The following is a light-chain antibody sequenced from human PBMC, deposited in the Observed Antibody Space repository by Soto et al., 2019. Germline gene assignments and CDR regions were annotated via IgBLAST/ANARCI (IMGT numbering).Light chain of an antibody. CDR1: QGVSSW. V-gene: IGKV1-12*01. Sequence: DIQMTQSPSSVSASVGDRVTITCRASQGVSSWLGWYQQKSGKAPKLLIYATSSLQSGVPSRFSGSGSGTDFTLTINSLQPEDSATYYCQQANSFPLTFGGGTKVGIK. J-gene: IGKJ4*01. CDR2: ATS. CDR3: QQANSFPLT.